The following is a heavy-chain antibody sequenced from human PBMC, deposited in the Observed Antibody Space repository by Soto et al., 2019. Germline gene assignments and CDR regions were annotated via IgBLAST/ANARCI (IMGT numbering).Heavy chain of an antibody. Sequence: QVQLVQSGAEVKKPESSVKVSCKTSGGTFVRHVISWVRQAPGQGPEWMGKINPLSGISNYAQKFQDRVTFTADTESSTAYMELSSLRSDDTAVYYCAPPACAATWCSPSHNLDRWGQRTLVTVSS. V-gene: IGHV1-69*09. CDR2: INPLSGIS. CDR3: APPACAATWCSPSHNLDR. CDR1: GGTFVRHV. D-gene: IGHD2-2*01. J-gene: IGHJ5*02.